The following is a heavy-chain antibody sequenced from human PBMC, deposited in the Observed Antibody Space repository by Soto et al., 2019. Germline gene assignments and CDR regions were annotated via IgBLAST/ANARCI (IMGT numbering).Heavy chain of an antibody. CDR2: IDASSTHI. J-gene: IGHJ5*02. V-gene: IGHV3-21*01. CDR3: VRQQYDFLVDP. Sequence: EVQLVESGGGLVKPGGSLRLSCAASGFSFSTYNMNWVRQAPGKGLEWVSSIDASSTHIYYADLVKGRFTIYRDNGKSSLYLQMDSLRAEYTALYYCVRQQYDFLVDPWGQGTLVTVSS. CDR1: GFSFSTYN. D-gene: IGHD3-16*01.